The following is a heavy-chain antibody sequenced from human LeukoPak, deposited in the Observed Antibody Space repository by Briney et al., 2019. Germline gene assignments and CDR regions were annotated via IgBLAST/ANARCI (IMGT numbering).Heavy chain of an antibody. V-gene: IGHV3-7*03. J-gene: IGHJ4*02. CDR1: GFMFSSNW. Sequence: GGTLRLSCAASGFMFSSNWMSWVRLAPGKGLEWVANIKEDGTETYYVDSVKGRFTISRDNAKNSLYLQMNSLRVEDTAVYYCAKEGRSLQTYWGQGTLVTVSS. D-gene: IGHD5-24*01. CDR3: AKEGRSLQTY. CDR2: IKEDGTET.